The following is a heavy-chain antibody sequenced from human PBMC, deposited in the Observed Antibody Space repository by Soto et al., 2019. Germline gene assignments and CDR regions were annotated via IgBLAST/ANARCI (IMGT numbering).Heavy chain of an antibody. V-gene: IGHV1-18*01. J-gene: IGHJ4*02. CDR2: INAYNGNT. Sequence: QVQLVQSGAEVKKPGASVKVSCKASGYTFTNYGISWVRQAPGQGLEWMGWINAYNGNTKYAQKLQGRVTMTKDTSTSTAYMELRSLRCDDTAVYYCARDQAMAQFDYWGQGTLVTVSS. CDR1: GYTFTNYG. D-gene: IGHD5-18*01. CDR3: ARDQAMAQFDY.